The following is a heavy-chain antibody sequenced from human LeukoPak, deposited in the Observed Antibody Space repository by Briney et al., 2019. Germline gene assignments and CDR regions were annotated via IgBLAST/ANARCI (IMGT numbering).Heavy chain of an antibody. D-gene: IGHD2-15*01. CDR3: ARVPPLGYCSGGSCYRFDY. V-gene: IGHV1-8*03. CDR1: GYTFTSYD. J-gene: IGHJ4*02. Sequence: ASVKVSCKASGYTFTSYDINWVRQATGQGLEWMGWMNPNSGNTGYAQKFQGRVTITRDTSIGTAYMELSSLRSEDTAVYYCARVPPLGYCSGGSCYRFDYWGQGTLVTVSS. CDR2: MNPNSGNT.